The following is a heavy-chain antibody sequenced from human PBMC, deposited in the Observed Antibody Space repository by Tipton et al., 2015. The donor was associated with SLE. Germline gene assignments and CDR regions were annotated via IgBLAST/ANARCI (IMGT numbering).Heavy chain of an antibody. CDR1: GGSISSHY. D-gene: IGHD6-19*01. Sequence: GLVKPSETLSLMCTVSGGSISSHYWSWLRQPPGKGLEWIGYIYYSGSTSYNPSLKSRVTISVDTSKNQFSLKLSSVTAADTAVYYCARESEAAVAVDYWGQGTLVTVSS. J-gene: IGHJ4*02. CDR2: IYYSGST. CDR3: ARESEAAVAVDY. V-gene: IGHV4-59*11.